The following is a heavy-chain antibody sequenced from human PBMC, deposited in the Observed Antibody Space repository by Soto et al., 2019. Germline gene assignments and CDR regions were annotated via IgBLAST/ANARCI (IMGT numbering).Heavy chain of an antibody. CDR2: IYHSGST. CDR1: GDSISDYY. Sequence: SETLSLTCTVSGDSISDYYWSWIRQPPGKGLEWIGYIYHSGSTYYNPSLKSRVTISLDASKIQFSLKLNSVTAADTAVYYCARASRNYFAYWGQGTLVTVSS. V-gene: IGHV4-59*01. J-gene: IGHJ4*02. CDR3: ARASRNYFAY.